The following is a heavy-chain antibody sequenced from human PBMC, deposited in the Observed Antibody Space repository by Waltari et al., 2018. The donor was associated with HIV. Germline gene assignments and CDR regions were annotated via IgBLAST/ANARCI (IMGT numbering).Heavy chain of an antibody. CDR1: GGTFSSYA. D-gene: IGHD2-2*01. J-gene: IGHJ6*02. CDR3: ARGYCSSTSCYYYGMDV. V-gene: IGHV1-69*01. CDR2: IIPIFGTA. Sequence: QVQLVQSGAEVKKPGSSVKVSCKASGGTFSSYAISWVRQAPGPGLEWMGGIIPIFGTANDAQKFQGRVTITADESTSTAYMELSSLRSEDTAVYYCARGYCSSTSCYYYGMDVWGQGTTVTVSS.